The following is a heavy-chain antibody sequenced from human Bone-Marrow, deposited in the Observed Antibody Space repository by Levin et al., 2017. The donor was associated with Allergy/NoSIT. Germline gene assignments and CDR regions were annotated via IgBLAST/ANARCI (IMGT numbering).Heavy chain of an antibody. J-gene: IGHJ3*02. D-gene: IGHD2-2*01. V-gene: IGHV5-10-1*01. CDR2: IDPSDSYT. CDR3: ARQTGCSSTSCYLTAFDI. CDR1: GYSFTSYW. Sequence: GESLKISCKGSGYSFTSYWISWVRQMPGKGLEWMGRIDPSDSYTNYSPSFQGHVTISADKSISTAYLQWSSLKASDTAMYYCARQTGCSSTSCYLTAFDIWGQGTMVTVSS.